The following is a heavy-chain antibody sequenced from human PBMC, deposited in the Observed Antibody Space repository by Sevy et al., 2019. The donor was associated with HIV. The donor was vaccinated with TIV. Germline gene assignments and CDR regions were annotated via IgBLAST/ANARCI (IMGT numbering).Heavy chain of an antibody. D-gene: IGHD2-15*01. CDR1: GGSISSYY. CDR3: ARDNRSHGGKNFAYYFDY. J-gene: IGHJ4*02. Sequence: SETLSLTCTVSGGSISSYYWSWIRQPAGKGLEWIGRIYTSGSTNYNPSLKSRVTMSVDTSKNQFSLKLSSVTAADTAVYYCARDNRSHGGKNFAYYFDYWGQGTLVTVSS. V-gene: IGHV4-4*07. CDR2: IYTSGST.